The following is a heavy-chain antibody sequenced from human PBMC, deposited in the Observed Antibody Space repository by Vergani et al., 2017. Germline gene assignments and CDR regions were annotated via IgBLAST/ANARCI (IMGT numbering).Heavy chain of an antibody. CDR3: ARHGMTTVTMGAFDI. Sequence: QVQLQESGPGLVKPSETLSLTCTVSGGSISSSSYYWGWIRQPPGKGLEWIGSIYYSGSTYYNPSLKSRVTISVDTSKNQFSLKLSSVTAADTAVYYCARHGMTTVTMGAFDIWGQGTMVTVSS. CDR1: GGSISSSSYY. J-gene: IGHJ3*02. D-gene: IGHD4-17*01. CDR2: IYYSGST. V-gene: IGHV4-39*01.